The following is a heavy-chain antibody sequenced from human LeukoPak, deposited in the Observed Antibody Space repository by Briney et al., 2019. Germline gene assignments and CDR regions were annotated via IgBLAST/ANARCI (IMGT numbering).Heavy chain of an antibody. CDR1: GFTFSSYS. V-gene: IGHV3-74*01. Sequence: GGSLRLSCAVSGFTFSSYSMEWVRQAPGKGLVWVSRIKTDGRTTNYADSVKGRFTISRDNAKNTLYLQMNSLRAEDTAVYYCTIDLDFKLDYWGQGTLVTVSS. J-gene: IGHJ4*02. CDR2: IKTDGRTT. CDR3: TIDLDFKLDY. D-gene: IGHD3-9*01.